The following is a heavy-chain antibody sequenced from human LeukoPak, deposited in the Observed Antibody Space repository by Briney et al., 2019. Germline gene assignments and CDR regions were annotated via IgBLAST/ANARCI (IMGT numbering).Heavy chain of an antibody. V-gene: IGHV4-59*01. CDR3: ARGYSSGWADY. J-gene: IGHJ4*02. CDR1: GGSISSYY. CDR2: IYYSGST. Sequence: PSETLSLTCTVPGGSISSYYWSWIRQPPGKGLEWIGYIYYSGSTNYNPSLKGRVTISVDTSKKQFSLKLSSVTAADTAVYYCARGYSSGWADYWGQGTLVTVSS. D-gene: IGHD6-19*01.